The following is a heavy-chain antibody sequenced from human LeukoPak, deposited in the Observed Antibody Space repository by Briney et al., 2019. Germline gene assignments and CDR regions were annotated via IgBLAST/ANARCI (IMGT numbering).Heavy chain of an antibody. J-gene: IGHJ4*02. Sequence: GGSLRLSCAASGFTFNSYVMTWVRQPPGKGLEWVANIKPDGSETYCVDSVKGRFAISRDNAKNSLYLQMNSLRAEDTAVYYCARGGYKTTDYWGQGTLVTVSS. D-gene: IGHD2-2*02. V-gene: IGHV3-7*05. CDR2: IKPDGSET. CDR3: ARGGYKTTDY. CDR1: GFTFNSYV.